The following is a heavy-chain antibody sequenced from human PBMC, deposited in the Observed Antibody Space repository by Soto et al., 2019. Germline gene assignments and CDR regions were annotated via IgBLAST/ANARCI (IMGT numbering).Heavy chain of an antibody. V-gene: IGHV4-31*03. J-gene: IGHJ6*02. Sequence: SETLSLTCTVSGGSISSGGYYWSWIRQHPGKGLEWIGYIYYSGSTYYNPSLKSRVTISVDTSKNQFSLKLSSVTAADTAVYYCARDRRWLQFSNGMDVWGQGTTVTVSS. CDR3: ARDRRWLQFSNGMDV. D-gene: IGHD5-12*01. CDR1: GGSISSGGYY. CDR2: IYYSGST.